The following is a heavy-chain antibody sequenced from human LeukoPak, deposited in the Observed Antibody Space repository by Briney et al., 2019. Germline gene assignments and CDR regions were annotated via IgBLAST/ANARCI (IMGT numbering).Heavy chain of an antibody. J-gene: IGHJ4*02. V-gene: IGHV4-38-2*02. CDR1: SYSISSGYY. CDR3: ASSSDIVVVPAAIGDYFDY. D-gene: IGHD2-2*01. Sequence: KSSETLSLACTVSSYSISSGYYWGWIRQPPGKGLEWIGNIFHSGSTYYNPSLKGRVTMSVDTSKNQFSLKLSSVTAADTAVYYCASSSDIVVVPAAIGDYFDYWGQGTLVTVSS. CDR2: IFHSGST.